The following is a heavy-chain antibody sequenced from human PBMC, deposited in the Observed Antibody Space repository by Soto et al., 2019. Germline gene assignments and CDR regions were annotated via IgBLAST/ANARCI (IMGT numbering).Heavy chain of an antibody. CDR3: ARWSYLDY. CDR2: ISGSDGKT. D-gene: IGHD3-3*01. V-gene: IGHV3-23*01. J-gene: IGHJ4*02. Sequence: GGSLRLSCAASGFSFGSYALSWVRQAPGKGLEWVSTISGSDGKTFYADSVKGRFSISRDTSQSTLYLQMNSLRADDTAMYYCARWSYLDYRGQGTRVTVS. CDR1: GFSFGSYA.